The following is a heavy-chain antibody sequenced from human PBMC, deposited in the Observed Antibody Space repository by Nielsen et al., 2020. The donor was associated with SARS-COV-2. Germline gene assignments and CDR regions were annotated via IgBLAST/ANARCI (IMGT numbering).Heavy chain of an antibody. CDR2: ISYDGSNK. J-gene: IGHJ3*02. D-gene: IGHD1-26*01. V-gene: IGHV3-30-3*01. CDR3: ARGFGGSYYGAFDI. Sequence: GGSLRLSCAASGFTFDDYAMHWVRQAPGKGLEWVAVISYDGSNKYYADSVKGRFTISRDNSKNTLYLQMNSLRAEDTAVYYCARGFGGSYYGAFDIWGQGTMVTVSS. CDR1: GFTFDDYA.